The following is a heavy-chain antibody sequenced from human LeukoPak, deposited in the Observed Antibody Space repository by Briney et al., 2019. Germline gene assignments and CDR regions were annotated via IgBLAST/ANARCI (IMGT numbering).Heavy chain of an antibody. CDR2: MNPNSGNT. J-gene: IGHJ4*02. Sequence: ASVKVSCKASGYTFTSYDINWVRQATGQGLEWMGRMNPNSGNTGYAQKFQGRVTITRNTSISTAYMELSSLRSGDTAVYYCARGLMVRRSCLGYWGQGTLVTVSS. D-gene: IGHD3-10*01. CDR1: GYTFTSYD. V-gene: IGHV1-8*03. CDR3: ARGLMVRRSCLGY.